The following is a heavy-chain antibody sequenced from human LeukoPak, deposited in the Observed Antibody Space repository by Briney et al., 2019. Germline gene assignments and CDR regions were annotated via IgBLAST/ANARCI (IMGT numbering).Heavy chain of an antibody. D-gene: IGHD6-13*01. CDR3: ARANSGYSITWAFDH. J-gene: IGHJ4*02. V-gene: IGHV1-46*01. CDR2: IHPSGGGT. CDR1: GYTFTSHY. Sequence: GASVMVSCKASGYTFTSHYMHWVRQAPGQGLEWMGIIHPSGGGTSYAQKFQGRVTMARDTSTSTVYMEVKSLKSEDTAVYYCARANSGYSITWAFDHWGQGTLVTVSS.